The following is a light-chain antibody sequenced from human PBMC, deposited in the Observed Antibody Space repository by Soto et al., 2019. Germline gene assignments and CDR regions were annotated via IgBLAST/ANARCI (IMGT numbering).Light chain of an antibody. CDR1: RDINRW. J-gene: IGKJ2*01. Sequence: DIQMTQSPSSVSASVGDRVTITCRASRDINRWLAWYQQKPGKAPKLLIYTASSLQSGVPSRFSGSGAGTDFTLTITSLQPEDFANYYCQQATSFPYTLGQGTKLEIK. CDR2: TAS. V-gene: IGKV1-12*01. CDR3: QQATSFPYT.